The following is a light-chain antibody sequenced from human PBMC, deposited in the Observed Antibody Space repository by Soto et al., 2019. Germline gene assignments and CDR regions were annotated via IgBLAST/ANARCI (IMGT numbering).Light chain of an antibody. V-gene: IGKV3-20*01. CDR2: GAS. CDR1: QSVSSSY. CDR3: QQYGSSPPWT. Sequence: EIVLTQSPGTLSLSPGERATVSCRASQSVSSSYLAWYQQKPGQPPRLLIYGASSRATGIPDRFSGSGSGTDFTLTISRLEPEDFAVYYCQQYGSSPPWTFGQGTKVDIK. J-gene: IGKJ1*01.